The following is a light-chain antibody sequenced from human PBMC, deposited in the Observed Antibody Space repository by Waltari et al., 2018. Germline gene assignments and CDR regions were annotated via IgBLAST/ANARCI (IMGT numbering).Light chain of an antibody. J-gene: IGLJ2*01. CDR1: SSDVGVYNY. V-gene: IGLV2-14*01. CDR3: SSYTTTSTRVV. Sequence: QSALTQPASVSGSPGQSISISCPGSSSDVGVYNYVSWYQQHPGKAPKLLIYEVSYRPSGVSYRFSGSKSGNTASLTISGLQAEDEADYYCSSYTTTSTRVVFGGGTTVTVL. CDR2: EVS.